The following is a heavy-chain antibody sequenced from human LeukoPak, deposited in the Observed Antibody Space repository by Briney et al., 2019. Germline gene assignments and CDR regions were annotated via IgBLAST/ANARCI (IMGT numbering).Heavy chain of an antibody. J-gene: IGHJ6*02. CDR1: GFTFSSYW. CDR2: LNSDGSST. CDR3: ARPASGSYGYYYGMDV. Sequence: PGRSLRLSCAASGFTFSSYWMHWVRQAPGKGLVWVSRLNSDGSSTSHADSVKGRFTISRDNAKDTLYLQMNSLRAEDTAVYYCARPASGSYGYYYGMDVWGQGTTVTVSS. D-gene: IGHD3-16*01. V-gene: IGHV3-74*01.